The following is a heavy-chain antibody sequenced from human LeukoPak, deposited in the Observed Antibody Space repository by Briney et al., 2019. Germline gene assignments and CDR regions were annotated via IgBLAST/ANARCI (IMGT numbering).Heavy chain of an antibody. CDR1: GFTFSSYA. CDR2: ISYDGGNK. D-gene: IGHD3-22*01. V-gene: IGHV3-30*04. Sequence: GGSLRLSCAASGFTFSSYAMHWVRQAPGKGLEWVAVISYDGGNKYYADSMKGRFTISRDNSKNTLYLQMNSLRAEDTAVYYCARETYYYDNLVDYWGQGTLVTVSS. J-gene: IGHJ4*02. CDR3: ARETYYYDNLVDY.